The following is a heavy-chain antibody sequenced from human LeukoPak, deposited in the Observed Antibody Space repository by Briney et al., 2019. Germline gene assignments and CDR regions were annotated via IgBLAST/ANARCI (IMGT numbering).Heavy chain of an antibody. CDR3: ARRRSLGYCSSTSCYGYYFDY. J-gene: IGHJ4*02. V-gene: IGHV3-7*01. Sequence: GGSLRLSCAASGFTFSSYWMSWVRQAPGKGLEWVANIKQDGSEKYYVDSVKGRFTISRDNAKNSLYLQMNSLRAEDTAVHYCARRRSLGYCSSTSCYGYYFDYWGQGTLVTVSS. D-gene: IGHD2-2*01. CDR1: GFTFSSYW. CDR2: IKQDGSEK.